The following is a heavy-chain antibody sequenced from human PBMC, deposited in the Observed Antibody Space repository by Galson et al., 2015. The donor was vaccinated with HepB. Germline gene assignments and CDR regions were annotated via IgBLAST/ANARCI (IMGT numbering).Heavy chain of an antibody. J-gene: IGHJ6*03. CDR2: ISYDGSNK. CDR3: AKDRPPYGSGSYYMDA. V-gene: IGHV3-30*18. D-gene: IGHD3-10*01. CDR1: GFTFSSYG. Sequence: SLRLSCAASGFTFSSYGMHWVRQAPGKRLEWVAVISYDGSNKYYADSVKGRFTISRDNSKNTLYLQMNSLRAEDTAVYYCAKDRPPYGSGSYYMDAWGKGTTVTVSS.